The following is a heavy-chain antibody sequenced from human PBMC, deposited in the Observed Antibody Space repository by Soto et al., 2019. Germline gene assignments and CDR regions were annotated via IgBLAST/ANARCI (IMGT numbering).Heavy chain of an antibody. V-gene: IGHV1-58*01. CDR3: AAGRTYCGGDCYVD. CDR1: GFTFTSSA. CDR2: IVVGSGNT. Sequence: QMQLVQSGPEVKKPGTSVKVSCKASGFTFTSSAVQWVRQARGQRLEWIGWIVVGSGNTNYAQKFQERVTITRDMSTSTGYRELSSLGSEDAAVYYCAAGRTYCGGDCYVDWGQGTLVTVSS. D-gene: IGHD2-21*02. J-gene: IGHJ4*02.